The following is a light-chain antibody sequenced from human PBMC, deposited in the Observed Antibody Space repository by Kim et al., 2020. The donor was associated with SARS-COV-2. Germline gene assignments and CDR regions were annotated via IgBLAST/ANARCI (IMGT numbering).Light chain of an antibody. CDR3: QQSYTTPRT. J-gene: IGKJ1*01. Sequence: ASIGDRVTLSCRASQSISSYLNWYQQRPGKAPKLLIYAASSLQSGVPSRFSGSGSGTEFTLTISSLQPEDFAIYYCQQSYTTPRTFGQGTKVDIK. CDR1: QSISSY. V-gene: IGKV1-39*01. CDR2: AAS.